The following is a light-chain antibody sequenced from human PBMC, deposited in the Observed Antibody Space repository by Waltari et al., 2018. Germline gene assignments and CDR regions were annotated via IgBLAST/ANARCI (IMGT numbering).Light chain of an antibody. CDR2: DVR. CDR3: SAYTSTATVV. Sequence: QSAPTQPASVSGSPGQSITISCTGTSSDVGGSDSVSWYQQHPGKAPKLIIYDVRNRPSGVSDRFSGSKSGYTASLTISGLQAEDEADYYCSAYTSTATVVIGGGTKVTVL. V-gene: IGLV2-14*01. CDR1: SSDVGGSDS. J-gene: IGLJ2*01.